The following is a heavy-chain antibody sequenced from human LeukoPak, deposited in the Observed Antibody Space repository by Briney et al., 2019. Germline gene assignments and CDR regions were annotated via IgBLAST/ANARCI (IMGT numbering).Heavy chain of an antibody. CDR3: AGGGSYGWVDWFDP. J-gene: IGHJ5*02. CDR1: GVSISSSNSY. V-gene: IGHV4-39*01. D-gene: IGHD1-26*01. Sequence: PSETLSLTCTVSGVSISSSNSYWGWIRQPPGKGLEWIGSIYYSGNTYYNASLKSQVSISIDTSKNQFSLRLTSVTAADTAVYYCAGGGSYGWVDWFDPWGQGTLVTVSS. CDR2: IYYSGNT.